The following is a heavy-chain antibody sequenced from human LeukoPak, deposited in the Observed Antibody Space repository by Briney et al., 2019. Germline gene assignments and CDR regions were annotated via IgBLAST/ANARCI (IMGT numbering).Heavy chain of an antibody. CDR1: GFTFSAYY. J-gene: IGHJ5*02. Sequence: GGSLRLSCAASGFTFSAYYMSWIRQAPVRGLEWVSYISSSGSTIYYADSVKGRFTISRDNAKNSLYLQMNSLRAEDTAVYYCVRRSNWFDPWGQGTLVTVSS. V-gene: IGHV3-11*01. CDR2: ISSSGSTI. CDR3: VRRSNWFDP.